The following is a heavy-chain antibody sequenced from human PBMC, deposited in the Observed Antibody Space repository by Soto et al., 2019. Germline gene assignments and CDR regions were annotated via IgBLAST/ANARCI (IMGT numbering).Heavy chain of an antibody. CDR3: VVTQLTPQVDYYGMDV. D-gene: IGHD1-1*01. J-gene: IGHJ6*02. CDR1: GYSFTSYW. CDR2: IDPSDSYT. V-gene: IGHV5-10-1*01. Sequence: GESLKISCKGSGYSFTSYWISWVRQMPGKGLEWMGRIDPSDSYTNYSPSFQGHVTISADKSISTAYLQWSSLKASDTAMYYCVVTQLTPQVDYYGMDVWGQGTTVTVSS.